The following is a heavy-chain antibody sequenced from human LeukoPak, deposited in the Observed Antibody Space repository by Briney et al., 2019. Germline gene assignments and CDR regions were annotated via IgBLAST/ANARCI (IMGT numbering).Heavy chain of an antibody. Sequence: PGGSLRLSXAASGFTFSSYGMHWVRQAPGKGLEWVAVIWYDGSNKYYADSVKGRFTISRDNSKNTLYLQMNSLRAEDTAVYYCAKDRGLGIVGATIFDYWGQGTLVTVSS. CDR1: GFTFSSYG. J-gene: IGHJ4*02. CDR3: AKDRGLGIVGATIFDY. V-gene: IGHV3-33*06. D-gene: IGHD1-26*01. CDR2: IWYDGSNK.